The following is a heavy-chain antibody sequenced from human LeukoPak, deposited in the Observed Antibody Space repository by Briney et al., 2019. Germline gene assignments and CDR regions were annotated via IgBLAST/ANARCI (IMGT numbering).Heavy chain of an antibody. CDR1: GFTFSSYA. CDR3: ATPPHFGVVTTY. CDR2: ISGSSGST. J-gene: IGHJ4*02. Sequence: PGGPLRLSCAASGFTFSSYAMNWVRQAPGKGLEWVSGISGSSGSTYYADSVKGRFTISRDNSKNTLYLQMNSLRAEDTAVYYCATPPHFGVVTTYWGQGTLVTVSS. D-gene: IGHD3-3*01. V-gene: IGHV3-23*01.